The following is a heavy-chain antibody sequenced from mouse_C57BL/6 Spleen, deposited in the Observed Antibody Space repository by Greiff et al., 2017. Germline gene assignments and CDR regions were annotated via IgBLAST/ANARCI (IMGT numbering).Heavy chain of an antibody. V-gene: IGHV5-6*02. CDR1: GFTFSSYG. J-gene: IGHJ2*01. CDR2: ISSGGSYT. CDR3: ARHRDSSGLDS. Sequence: EVKLVESGGDLVKPGGSLKLSCAASGFTFSSYGMSWVRQTPDKRLEWVATISSGGSYTYYPDSVKGRFTISRDNAKNTLYLQMSSLKSEDTAMYYCARHRDSSGLDSWGQGTTLTVSS. D-gene: IGHD3-2*02.